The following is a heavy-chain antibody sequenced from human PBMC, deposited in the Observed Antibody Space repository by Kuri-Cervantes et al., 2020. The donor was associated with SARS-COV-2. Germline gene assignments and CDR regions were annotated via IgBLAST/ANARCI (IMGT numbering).Heavy chain of an antibody. CDR3: ARQTSGYITSAHQY. CDR1: GDSISSTRYY. J-gene: IGHJ1*01. Sequence: GSLRLSCTVSGDSISSTRYYWTWIRQPPGKGLEWIGSLFYTGSAHYNSSLETRVTISLDTSNSRFSLRLTSVTAADTAVYYCARQTSGYITSAHQYWGQGTLVTVSS. V-gene: IGHV4-39*01. CDR2: LFYTGSA. D-gene: IGHD3-3*01.